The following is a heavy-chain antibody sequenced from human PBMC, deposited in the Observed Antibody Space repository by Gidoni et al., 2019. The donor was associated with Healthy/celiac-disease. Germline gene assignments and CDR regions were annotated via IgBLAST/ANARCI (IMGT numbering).Heavy chain of an antibody. CDR3: AKDDLGTYYYDSSGYLDY. D-gene: IGHD3-22*01. Sequence: EVQLLESGGGLVQPGGSLRLSCAASGFTFSSYAMSWVRQAPGKGLEWVSAISGSGGSTYYADSVKGRFTISRDNSKNTLYLQMNSLRAEDTAVYYCAKDDLGTYYYDSSGYLDYWGQGTLVTVSS. CDR1: GFTFSSYA. J-gene: IGHJ4*02. CDR2: ISGSGGST. V-gene: IGHV3-23*01.